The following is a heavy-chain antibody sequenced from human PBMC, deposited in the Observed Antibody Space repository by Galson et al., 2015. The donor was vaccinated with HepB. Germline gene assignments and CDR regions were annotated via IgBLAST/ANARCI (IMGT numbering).Heavy chain of an antibody. CDR2: TYYRSKWYN. D-gene: IGHD3-10*01. V-gene: IGHV6-1*01. J-gene: IGHJ4*02. CDR1: GDSVSSNSAA. Sequence: CAISGDSVSSNSAAWNWIRQSPSRGLEWLGRTYYRSKWYNDYAVSVKSRIAINPDTSKNQFSLQLNSVTPEDTAVYYCALLVGDRVDSRGQGTLVTVSS. CDR3: ALLVGDRVDS.